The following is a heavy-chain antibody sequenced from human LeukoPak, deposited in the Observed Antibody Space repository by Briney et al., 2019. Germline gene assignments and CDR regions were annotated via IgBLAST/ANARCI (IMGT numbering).Heavy chain of an antibody. J-gene: IGHJ3*02. D-gene: IGHD1-26*01. V-gene: IGHV3-73*01. Sequence: GGSLRLSCAASGFIFSDSAVHWVRQVSGEGLEWVGRIKNKYNNYATAYAASVKGRSTISRDDSKNVAYLQMNSLKMEDTAIYYCTRLRGTYFGFDIWGQGTRVTVSS. CDR3: TRLRGTYFGFDI. CDR2: IKNKYNNYAT. CDR1: GFIFSDSA.